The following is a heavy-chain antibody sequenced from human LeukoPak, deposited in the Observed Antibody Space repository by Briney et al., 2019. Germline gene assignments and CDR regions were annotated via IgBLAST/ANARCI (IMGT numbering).Heavy chain of an antibody. CDR2: INPNSGGT. D-gene: IGHD2-2*01. CDR3: ARAPIIVVDNWFDP. Sequence: ASVKVSCKASGYTFTGYYMHWVRQAPGQGLEWMGWINPNSGGTNYAQKLQGRVTMTTDTSTSTAYMELRSLRSDDTAVYYCARAPIIVVDNWFDPWGQGTLVTVSS. CDR1: GYTFTGYY. V-gene: IGHV1-2*02. J-gene: IGHJ5*02.